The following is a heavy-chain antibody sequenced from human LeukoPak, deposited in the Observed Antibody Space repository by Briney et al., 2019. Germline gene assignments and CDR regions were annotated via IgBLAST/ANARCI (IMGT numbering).Heavy chain of an antibody. CDR2: ISYDGSNK. V-gene: IGHV3-30*18. CDR3: AKDTSPSGYDHFDY. CDR1: GFTFSSSG. J-gene: IGHJ4*02. Sequence: GRSLRLSCAATGFTFSSSGMHRVLPPPPQRLERATVISYDGSNKYYADSVKGRFTISRDNSKNALYLQMNSLRAEDTAVYYCAKDTSPSGYDHFDYWGQGTLVTVSS. D-gene: IGHD5-12*01.